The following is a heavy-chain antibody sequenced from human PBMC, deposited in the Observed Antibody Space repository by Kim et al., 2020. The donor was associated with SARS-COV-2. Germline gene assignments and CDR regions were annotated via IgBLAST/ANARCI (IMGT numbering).Heavy chain of an antibody. D-gene: IGHD3-9*01. CDR1: GYTFTSYG. V-gene: IGHV1-18*04. CDR2: ISAYNGNT. J-gene: IGHJ5*02. Sequence: ASVKVSCKASGYTFTSYGISWVRQAPGQGLEWMGWISAYNGNTNYAQKLQGRVTMTTDTSTSTAYMELRSLRSDDTAVYYCARGGRSYDILTGYSWSRFDPWGQGTLVTVSS. CDR3: ARGGRSYDILTGYSWSRFDP.